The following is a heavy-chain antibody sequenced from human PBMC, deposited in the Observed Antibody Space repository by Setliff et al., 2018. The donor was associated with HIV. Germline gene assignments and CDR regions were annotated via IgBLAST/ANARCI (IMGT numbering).Heavy chain of an antibody. Sequence: PGGSLRLSCAASGFSLSYYRMNWVRQAPGKGLEWVANIEQDGSEKYYVDSVKGRFTISRDNTKNSLYLQMDSLRAEGTAVYYCARVVDTSGGYWGSFYRYMDVWGKGTTVTVSS. CDR3: ARVVDTSGGYWGSFYRYMDV. CDR1: GFSLSYYR. D-gene: IGHD3-10*01. V-gene: IGHV3-7*03. J-gene: IGHJ6*03. CDR2: IEQDGSEK.